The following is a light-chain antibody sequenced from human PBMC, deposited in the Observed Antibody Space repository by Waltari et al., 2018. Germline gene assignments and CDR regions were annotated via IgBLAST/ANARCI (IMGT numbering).Light chain of an antibody. J-gene: IGKJ1*01. V-gene: IGKV1-5*03. CDR1: QRVTSW. Sequence: DIQMTPSPSTLSASVGDRVTITCRASQRVTSWLAWYQQKPGKAPELLIYKASSLESGVPSRFSGSGAGTEVTLTISSLQPDDFGTYYCQQYVSYWTFGQGTKVEIK. CDR2: KAS. CDR3: QQYVSYWT.